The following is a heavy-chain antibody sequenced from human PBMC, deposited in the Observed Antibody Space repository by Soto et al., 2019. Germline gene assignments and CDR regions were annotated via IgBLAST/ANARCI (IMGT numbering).Heavy chain of an antibody. Sequence: TLSLTCTVSGGSISSYYWSWIRQPPGKGLEWIGYIYYSGSTNYNPSLKSQVTISVDTSKNQFSLKLSSVTAADTAVYYCARDSLDFWSGYYPYYYYYGMDVWGQGTTVTVS. CDR3: ARDSLDFWSGYYPYYYYYGMDV. V-gene: IGHV4-59*01. J-gene: IGHJ6*02. CDR1: GGSISSYY. D-gene: IGHD3-3*01. CDR2: IYYSGST.